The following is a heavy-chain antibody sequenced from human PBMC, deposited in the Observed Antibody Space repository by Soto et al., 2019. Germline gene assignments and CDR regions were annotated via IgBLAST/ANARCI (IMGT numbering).Heavy chain of an antibody. V-gene: IGHV3-11*04. CDR2: ISSSGSTI. CDR3: ARAPYYDFWTGTFDY. D-gene: IGHD3-3*01. CDR1: GFTFSDYY. Sequence: GGSLRLSCAASGFTFSDYYMSWIRQAPGKGLEWVSYISSSGSTIYYADSVKGRFTISRDNAKNSLYLQMNSLRSEDTAVYYWARAPYYDFWTGTFDYWGQGTLVTVSS. J-gene: IGHJ4*02.